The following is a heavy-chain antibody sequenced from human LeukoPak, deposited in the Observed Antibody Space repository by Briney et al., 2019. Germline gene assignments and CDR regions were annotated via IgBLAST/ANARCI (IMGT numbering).Heavy chain of an antibody. D-gene: IGHD2-15*01. J-gene: IGHJ4*02. V-gene: IGHV4-59*12. CDR2: CHYSGNT. Sequence: SETLSLTCTLSGGSISSNYWSWVRQPPGKGLEWLGYCHYSGNTNYNPSLKSRATISVDMSKNQFSLKLSSVTAADTAVYYCARGSQSLGYCSGGSCRAKIFDYWGQGTLVTVSS. CDR3: ARGSQSLGYCSGGSCRAKIFDY. CDR1: GGSISSNY.